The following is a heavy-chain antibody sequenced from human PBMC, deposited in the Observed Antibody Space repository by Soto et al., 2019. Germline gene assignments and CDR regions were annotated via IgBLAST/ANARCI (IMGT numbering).Heavy chain of an antibody. J-gene: IGHJ4*02. V-gene: IGHV4-59*01. D-gene: IGHD4-4*01. CDR3: AREYSSFEY. CDR2: IHYSGYT. CDR1: DGAISTYY. Sequence: QVQLQESGPGLVKPSETLSLTCTVSDGAISTYYWHWIRQPPGKGLEWIGYIHYSGYTSYNPSLKSRVTISVDTSKNQCSVRLHSVTAADTAVYYCAREYSSFEYWGQGALVTVS.